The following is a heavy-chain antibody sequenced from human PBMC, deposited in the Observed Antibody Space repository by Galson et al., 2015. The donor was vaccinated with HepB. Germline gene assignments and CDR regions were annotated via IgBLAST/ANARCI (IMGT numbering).Heavy chain of an antibody. V-gene: IGHV1-18*01. J-gene: IGHJ5*02. CDR1: GYTFSSYS. CDR2: ISPHNRDT. D-gene: IGHD2-15*01. Sequence: SVKVSCKASGYTFSSYSITWVRQAPGQGLEWVGWISPHNRDTNYAQNFRGRVTMTTDTSTSTAYMELRSLRSDDTAVYYCARGALVVAVGATQNNWFDPWGRGTLVTVSS. CDR3: ARGALVVAVGATQNNWFDP.